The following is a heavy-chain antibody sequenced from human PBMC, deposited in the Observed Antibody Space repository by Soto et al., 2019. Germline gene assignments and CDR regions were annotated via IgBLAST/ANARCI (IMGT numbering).Heavy chain of an antibody. D-gene: IGHD3-16*01. V-gene: IGHV3-74*01. CDR1: GFTFSSYW. CDR3: ARVIHDYIWGRYGDPRDLNWFDP. J-gene: IGHJ5*02. Sequence: GGSLRLSCAASGFTFSSYWMHWVRQAPGKGLVWVSRINSDGSSTSYADSVKGRFTISRDNAKNTLYLQMNSLRAEDTAVYYCARVIHDYIWGRYGDPRDLNWFDPWGQGTLVTVSS. CDR2: INSDGSST.